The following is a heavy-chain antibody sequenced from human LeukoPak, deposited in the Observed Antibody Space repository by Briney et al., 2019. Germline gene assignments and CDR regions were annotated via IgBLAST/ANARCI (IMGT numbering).Heavy chain of an antibody. D-gene: IGHD3-10*01. Sequence: ASLKVSCKASGYTFTRYYMHWVRQAPGQGLEWMGWINPNSGGTNYAQKVQGRVTMTRDTSISTAYMELSRLRSDDTAVYYCARLYYGSGSYPSFAYWGQGTLVTVYS. CDR3: ARLYYGSGSYPSFAY. CDR2: INPNSGGT. J-gene: IGHJ4*02. CDR1: GYTFTRYY. V-gene: IGHV1-2*02.